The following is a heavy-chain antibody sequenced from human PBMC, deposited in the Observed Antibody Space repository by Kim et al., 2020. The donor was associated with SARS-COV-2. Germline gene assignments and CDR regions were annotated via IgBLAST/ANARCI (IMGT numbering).Heavy chain of an antibody. V-gene: IGHV3-23*01. CDR2: ISGSGGST. D-gene: IGHD3-10*01. CDR3: AKDQGYYGSGSYYNVDYFDY. J-gene: IGHJ4*02. CDR1: GFTFSSYA. Sequence: GGSLRLSCAASGFTFSSYAMSWVRQAPGKGLEWVSAISGSGGSTYYADSVKGRFTISRDNSKNTLYLQMNSLRAEDTAVYYCAKDQGYYGSGSYYNVDYFDYWGQGTLVTVSS.